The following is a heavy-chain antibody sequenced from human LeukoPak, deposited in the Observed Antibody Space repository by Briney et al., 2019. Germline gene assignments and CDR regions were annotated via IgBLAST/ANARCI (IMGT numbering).Heavy chain of an antibody. CDR3: ATVRPWFGEYYGMDV. V-gene: IGHV1-2*02. J-gene: IGHJ6*02. CDR1: GYTFTGYY. Sequence: ASVKVSCKASGYTFTGYYMHWVRQAPGQGLEWMGWINPNSGGTNYAQKFQGRVTMTRDTSISTAYMELSRLRSEDTAVYYCATVRPWFGEYYGMDVWGQGTTVTVSS. CDR2: INPNSGGT. D-gene: IGHD3-10*01.